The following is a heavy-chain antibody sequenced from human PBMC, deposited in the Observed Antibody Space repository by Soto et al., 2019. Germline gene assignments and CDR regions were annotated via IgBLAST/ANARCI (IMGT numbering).Heavy chain of an antibody. J-gene: IGHJ4*02. D-gene: IGHD6-13*01. CDR2: IIPILGIA. CDR3: ARSIAAAGTGGYFDY. V-gene: IGHV1-69*02. CDR1: GGTFSSYT. Sequence: QVQLVQSGAEVKKPGSSVKVCCKASGGTFSSYTISWVRQAPGQGLEWMGRIIPILGIANYAQKFQGRVTITADKSTSTAYMELSSLRSEDTAVYYCARSIAAAGTGGYFDYWGQGTLVTVSS.